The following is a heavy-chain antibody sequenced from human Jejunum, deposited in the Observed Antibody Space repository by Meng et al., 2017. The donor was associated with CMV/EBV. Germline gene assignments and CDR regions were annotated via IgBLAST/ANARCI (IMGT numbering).Heavy chain of an antibody. Sequence: DSGGSIRGYYGSWIRQPPGEGLEWIGYITYSGSTNYNPSLKSRDTISVDTSKNQFSLKLSSVTDADTAVYYCARVRTSGWFIIDYWGQGTLVTVSS. CDR3: ARVRTSGWFIIDY. J-gene: IGHJ4*02. CDR2: ITYSGST. CDR1: GGSIRGYY. V-gene: IGHV4-59*01. D-gene: IGHD6-19*01.